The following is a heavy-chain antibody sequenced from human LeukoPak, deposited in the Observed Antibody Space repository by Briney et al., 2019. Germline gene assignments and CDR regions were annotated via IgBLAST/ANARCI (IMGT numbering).Heavy chain of an antibody. V-gene: IGHV3-7*01. D-gene: IGHD1-1*01. J-gene: IGHJ4*02. CDR3: AIWTSGNY. Sequence: GGSLRLSCAASEFKFNRSWMNWVRQAPGKGLEWVANMDPSGSHKRYVDSVKGRFTISKDNPGTSLYLDMYGLRAEDTAIYYCAIWTSGNYWGQGTLVTVSS. CDR1: EFKFNRSW. CDR2: MDPSGSHK.